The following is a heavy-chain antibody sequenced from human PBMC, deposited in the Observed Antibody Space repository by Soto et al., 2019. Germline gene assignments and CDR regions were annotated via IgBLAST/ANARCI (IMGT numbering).Heavy chain of an antibody. J-gene: IGHJ4*02. D-gene: IGHD3-16*01. CDR3: ARDLGSNSANAL. V-gene: IGHV3-33*01. Sequence: GGSLRLSCAASGFTFSSYGMHWVRQAPGKGLEWVAVIWYDGSNKYYADSVKDRFTISRDNSKNTLYLQMNSLRAEDTAVYYCARDLGSNSANALWGQGTLVTVSS. CDR2: IWYDGSNK. CDR1: GFTFSSYG.